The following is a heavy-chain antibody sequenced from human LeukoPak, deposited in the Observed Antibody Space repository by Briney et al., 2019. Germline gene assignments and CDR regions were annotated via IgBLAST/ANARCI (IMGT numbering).Heavy chain of an antibody. Sequence: ASVKVSCKASEYTFTDYYMHWVRHAPGQGLEWMGLINPNSGGTDYAQKFQGRVTMTRDTSINTAYLELSRLRSDDTAVYYCARPIVREVIFDGMDVWGQGTTVTVSS. CDR3: ARPIVREVIFDGMDV. V-gene: IGHV1-2*02. CDR1: EYTFTDYY. D-gene: IGHD3-10*01. J-gene: IGHJ6*02. CDR2: INPNSGGT.